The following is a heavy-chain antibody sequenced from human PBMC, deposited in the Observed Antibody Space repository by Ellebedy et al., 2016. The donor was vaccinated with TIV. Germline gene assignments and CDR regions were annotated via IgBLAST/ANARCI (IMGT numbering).Heavy chain of an antibody. V-gene: IGHV3-23*01. J-gene: IGHJ4*02. Sequence: GESLKISCAASGFTFSSYAMSWVRQAPGKGLEWVSAISGSGDSPHYADSVKGRFTISRDNGKNSLYLQMNSLRDEDTAVYYCARDGAAYCGGDCTSPFDYWGQGTLVTVSS. CDR1: GFTFSSYA. CDR2: ISGSGDSP. CDR3: ARDGAAYCGGDCTSPFDY. D-gene: IGHD2-21*02.